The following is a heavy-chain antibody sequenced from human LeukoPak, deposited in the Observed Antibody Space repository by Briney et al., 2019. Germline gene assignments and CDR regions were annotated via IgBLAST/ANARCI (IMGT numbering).Heavy chain of an antibody. J-gene: IGHJ3*01. CDR3: VRSFPADDDAFDV. CDR2: IDLSAGRT. CDR1: GHTSTTKY. V-gene: IGHV1-46*01. Sequence: ASVKVSCKASGHTSTTKYMHWVRQAPGQGLEWMGIIDLSAGRTTYAQKFQGRVTMTRDTSTTTVYMEVSSLRSEDTAVYYCVRSFPADDDAFDVWGQGTLVTVSS. D-gene: IGHD3-16*01.